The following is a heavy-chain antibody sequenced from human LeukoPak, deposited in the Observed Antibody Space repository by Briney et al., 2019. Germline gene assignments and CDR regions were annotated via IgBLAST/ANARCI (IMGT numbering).Heavy chain of an antibody. CDR2: IYSRGST. CDR3: ARASIARVAFDI. J-gene: IGHJ3*02. CDR1: GGSISSYY. D-gene: IGHD2-21*01. Sequence: PSETLSLTCTVSGGSISSYYWSWIRQPAGKGLGWIGRIYSRGSTNYNPSPKSRVTMSVDTSKNQFSLKLSSVTAADTAVYYCARASIARVAFDIWGQGTMVTVSS. V-gene: IGHV4-4*07.